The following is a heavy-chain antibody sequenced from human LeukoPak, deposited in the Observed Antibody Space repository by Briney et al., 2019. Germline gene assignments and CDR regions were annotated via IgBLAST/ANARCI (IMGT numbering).Heavy chain of an antibody. V-gene: IGHV4-59*08. CDR1: GGSISSYY. D-gene: IGHD3-10*01. CDR2: IYYSGST. J-gene: IGHJ3*02. CDR3: AISYGSGSYYTDAFDI. Sequence: SETLSLTCTVSGGSISSYYWSWIRQPPGKGLEWIGYIYYSGSTNYNPSLKSRVTIPVDTFKNQFSLKLSSVTAADTAVYYCAISYGSGSYYTDAFDIWGQGTMVTVSS.